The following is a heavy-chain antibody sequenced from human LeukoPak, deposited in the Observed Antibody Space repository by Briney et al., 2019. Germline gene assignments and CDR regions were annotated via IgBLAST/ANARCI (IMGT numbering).Heavy chain of an antibody. D-gene: IGHD1-20*01. J-gene: IGHJ6*03. CDR3: ARGYNWNRVEKPYYYYYYMDV. CDR2: IGTAGDT. V-gene: IGHV3-13*01. CDR1: GFTFSSYD. Sequence: GGSLRLSCAASGFTFSSYDMHWVRQATGKGLEWVSAIGTAGDTYYPGSVKGRFTIPRENAKNSLYLQMNSLRAGDTAVYYCARGYNWNRVEKPYYYYYYMDVWGKGTTVTVSS.